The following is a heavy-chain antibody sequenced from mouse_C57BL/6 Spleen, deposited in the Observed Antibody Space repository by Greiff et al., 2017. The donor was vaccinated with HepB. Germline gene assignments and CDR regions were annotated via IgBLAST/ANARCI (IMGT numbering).Heavy chain of an antibody. CDR1: GYTFTSYW. CDR3: AREKLNYSNDDWYFDV. CDR2: IDPSDSET. D-gene: IGHD2-12*01. V-gene: IGHV1-52*01. J-gene: IGHJ1*03. Sequence: VQLQQPGAELVRPGSSVKLSCKASGYTFTSYWMHWVKQRPIQGLEWIGNIDPSDSETHYNQKFKDKATLTVDKSSSTDYMQLSSLTSEDSAVYYCAREKLNYSNDDWYFDVWGTGTTVTVSS.